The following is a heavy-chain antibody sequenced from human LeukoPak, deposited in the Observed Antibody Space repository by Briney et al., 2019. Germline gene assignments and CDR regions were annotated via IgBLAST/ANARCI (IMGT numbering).Heavy chain of an antibody. CDR1: GGSFSGYY. CDR3: ASNSEGSAAFDY. V-gene: IGHV4-34*01. Sequence: SETLSLTCAVYGGSFSGYYWSWIRQPPGKGLEWVGEINHSGSTNYHPSLKSRVTISVDTSKNQFSLKLSSVTAADTAVYYCASNSEGSAAFDYWGQGTLVTVSS. J-gene: IGHJ4*02. D-gene: IGHD6-25*01. CDR2: INHSGST.